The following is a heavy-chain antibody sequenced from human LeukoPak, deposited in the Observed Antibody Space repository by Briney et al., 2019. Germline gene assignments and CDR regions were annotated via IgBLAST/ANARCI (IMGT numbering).Heavy chain of an antibody. Sequence: GASLRLSCAASGFTFSSYVMSWVRPAPGKGLEWVSAFSGGGGSIHYADSVKGRFTISRDNYKTILYLQMNSLRAEDAAVYDCAKSGLTRFDYWGQGTLVTVSS. V-gene: IGHV3-23*01. CDR3: AKSGLTRFDY. CDR2: FSGGGGSI. D-gene: IGHD2-15*01. CDR1: GFTFSSYV. J-gene: IGHJ4*02.